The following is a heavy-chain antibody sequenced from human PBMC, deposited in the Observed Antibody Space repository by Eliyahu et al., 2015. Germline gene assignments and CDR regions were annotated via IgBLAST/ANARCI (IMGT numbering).Heavy chain of an antibody. CDR1: GFSFRNYA. D-gene: IGHD6-19*01. CDR2: ILASGXST. V-gene: IGHV3-23*01. CDR3: AKIEGEVVPGSGDY. J-gene: IGHJ4*02. Sequence: EVELLESGGGLAQPGGSLRLSCVASGFSFRNYAVSWVRQAPGKGLEWISAILASGXSTFYADSVKGRFTISRDNSRNTLYLQLNNLRVDDTAVYYCAKIEGEVVPGSGDYWGQGTLVTVSS.